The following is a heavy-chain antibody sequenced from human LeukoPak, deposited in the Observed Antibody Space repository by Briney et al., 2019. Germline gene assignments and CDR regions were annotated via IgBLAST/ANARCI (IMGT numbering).Heavy chain of an antibody. CDR2: ISSSSSYI. CDR3: ARPLGIAAAGCDY. CDR1: GFTFSSYS. D-gene: IGHD6-13*01. Sequence: GGSLRLSCAASGFTFSSYSMNWVRQAPGRGLEWVSSISSSSSYIYYADSVKGRFTISRDNAKNSLYLQMNSLRAEDTAVYYCARPLGIAAAGCDYWGQGTLVTVSS. V-gene: IGHV3-21*01. J-gene: IGHJ4*02.